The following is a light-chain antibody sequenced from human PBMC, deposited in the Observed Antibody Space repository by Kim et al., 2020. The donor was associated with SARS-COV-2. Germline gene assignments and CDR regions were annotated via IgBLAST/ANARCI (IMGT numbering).Light chain of an antibody. Sequence: ELTQPPSASGTPGQRVTISCSGSSSNIGSNYVYWYQQLPGTAPKLLIYRNNQRPSGAPDRVAGSKSGTSASLAISGLRSEDEADYYCAAWDDSLSGPVFGGGAQLAVL. CDR2: RNN. CDR1: SSNIGSNY. J-gene: IGLJ3*02. CDR3: AAWDDSLSGPV. V-gene: IGLV1-47*01.